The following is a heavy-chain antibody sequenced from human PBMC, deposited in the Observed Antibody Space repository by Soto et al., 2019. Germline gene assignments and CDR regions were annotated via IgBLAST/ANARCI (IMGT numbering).Heavy chain of an antibody. Sequence: EVQLVESGGVVVQPGGSLILSCAASGFTFDDYTMHWVRQAPGKGLEWVSLISWDGGSTYYADSVKGRFTISRDNSKNSLYLQMNSLRTEDTALYYCAKEYSSGSYYNHYGMDVWGQGTTVTVSS. V-gene: IGHV3-43*01. CDR1: GFTFDDYT. J-gene: IGHJ6*02. CDR2: ISWDGGST. D-gene: IGHD3-10*01. CDR3: AKEYSSGSYYNHYGMDV.